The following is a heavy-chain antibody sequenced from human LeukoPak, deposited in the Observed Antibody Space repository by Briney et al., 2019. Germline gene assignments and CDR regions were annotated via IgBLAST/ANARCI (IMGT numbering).Heavy chain of an antibody. CDR2: IYYSGST. D-gene: IGHD3-3*02. CDR3: ARDHFSLEDY. V-gene: IGHV4-4*08. CDR1: GGSISSYY. J-gene: IGHJ4*02. Sequence: SETLSLTCTVSGGSISSYYWSWIRQPPGKGLEWIGYIYYSGSTNYNPSLKSRVTISVDTSNNQFSLKLSSVTAADTAVYYCARDHFSLEDYWGQGTLVTVSS.